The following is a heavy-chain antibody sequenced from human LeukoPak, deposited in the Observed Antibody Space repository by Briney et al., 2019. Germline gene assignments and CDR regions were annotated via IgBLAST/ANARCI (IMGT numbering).Heavy chain of an antibody. D-gene: IGHD6-19*01. CDR2: IIPIFGTA. Sequence: SVKVSCKPSGGTVNNYGINWVRQAPGLGLEWMGGIIPIFGTANYAQKLQGRVTITADKSTGITYMEIRGLTSEDTAVYYCARVRARGWRNEAFDIWGQGTMVTVSS. CDR1: GGTVNNYG. CDR3: ARVRARGWRNEAFDI. J-gene: IGHJ3*02. V-gene: IGHV1-69*06.